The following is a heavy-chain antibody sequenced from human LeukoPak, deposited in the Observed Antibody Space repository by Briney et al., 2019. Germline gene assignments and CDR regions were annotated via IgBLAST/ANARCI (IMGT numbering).Heavy chain of an antibody. CDR1: GYTFTSYG. J-gene: IGHJ5*02. CDR3: ARAPIAASWFDP. D-gene: IGHD6-13*01. CDR2: ISAYNGNT. V-gene: IGHV1-18*01. Sequence: ASVKVSCKASGYTFTSYGISWVRQAPGQGLEWMGWISAYNGNTNYAQKLQGRVTMTTDTSTSTAYMELRSLRSDATAVNYCARAPIAASWFDPWGQGTLVTVSS.